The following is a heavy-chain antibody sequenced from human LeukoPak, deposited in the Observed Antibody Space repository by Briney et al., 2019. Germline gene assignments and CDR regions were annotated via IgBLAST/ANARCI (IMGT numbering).Heavy chain of an antibody. CDR1: GYSFTSYW. J-gene: IGHJ4*02. Sequence: GESLKISCKGSGYSFTSYWIGWVRQMPGKGLEWMGIIYPGDSDTRYSPSFQGQVTISADKSICTAYLQWSSLKASDTAMYYCARSGNTVTTGFGYWGQGTLVTVSS. CDR2: IYPGDSDT. D-gene: IGHD4-17*01. CDR3: ARSGNTVTTGFGY. V-gene: IGHV5-51*01.